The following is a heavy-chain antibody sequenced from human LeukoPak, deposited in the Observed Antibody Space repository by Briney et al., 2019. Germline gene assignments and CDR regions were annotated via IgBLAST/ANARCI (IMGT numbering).Heavy chain of an antibody. D-gene: IGHD3-22*01. J-gene: IGHJ4*02. CDR3: ARRAYYDSSGLEGHFDY. Sequence: SETLSLTCTVSGGSISSGGYYWSWIRQHPGKGLEWIGYIYYSGSTYYNPSLKSRVTISVDTSKNQFSLKLSSVTAADTAVYYCARRAYYDSSGLEGHFDYWGQGTLVTVSS. V-gene: IGHV4-31*03. CDR2: IYYSGST. CDR1: GGSISSGGYY.